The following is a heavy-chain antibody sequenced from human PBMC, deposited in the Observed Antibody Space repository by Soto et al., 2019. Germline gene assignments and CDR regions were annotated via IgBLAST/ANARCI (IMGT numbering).Heavy chain of an antibody. D-gene: IGHD3-22*01. V-gene: IGHV1-8*01. Sequence: ASVKVSCKASGYTFTSYDINWVRQATGQGLEWMGWMNPNSGNTGYAQKFQGRVTMTRNTSISTAYMGLSSLRSEDTAVYYCARDSTNLYYDSSGYRFFDYWGQGTLVTVSS. CDR3: ARDSTNLYYDSSGYRFFDY. CDR1: GYTFTSYD. J-gene: IGHJ4*02. CDR2: MNPNSGNT.